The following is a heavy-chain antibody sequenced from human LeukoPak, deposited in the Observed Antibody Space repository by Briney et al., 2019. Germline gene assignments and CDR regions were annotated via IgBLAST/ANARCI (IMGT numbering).Heavy chain of an antibody. J-gene: IGHJ4*02. CDR1: GGSISSSSYY. D-gene: IGHD1-26*01. CDR2: IYYSGST. CDR3: ARAGELLEVLDY. V-gene: IGHV4-39*01. Sequence: PSETLSLTCTVSGGSISSSSYYWGWIRQPPGKGLEWIGSIYYSGSTYYNPSLKSRVTISVDTSKNQFSLKLSSVTAADTAVYYCARAGELLEVLDYWGQGTLVTVSS.